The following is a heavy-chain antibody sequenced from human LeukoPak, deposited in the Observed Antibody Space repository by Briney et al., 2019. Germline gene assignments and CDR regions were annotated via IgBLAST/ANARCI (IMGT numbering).Heavy chain of an antibody. CDR3: AKSRQSMIVVVITTDYFDY. J-gene: IGHJ4*02. V-gene: IGHV3-53*01. D-gene: IGHD3-22*01. Sequence: GGSLRLSCAASGFTVSSNYMSWVRQAPGKGLEWVSVIYSGGSTYYADSVKGRFTISRDNSKNTLYLQMNSLRAEDTAVYYCAKSRQSMIVVVITTDYFDYWGQGTLVTVSS. CDR2: IYSGGST. CDR1: GFTVSSNY.